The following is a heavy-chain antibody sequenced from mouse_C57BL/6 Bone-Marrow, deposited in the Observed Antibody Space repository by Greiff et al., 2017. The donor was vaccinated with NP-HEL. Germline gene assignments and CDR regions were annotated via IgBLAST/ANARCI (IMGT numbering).Heavy chain of an antibody. V-gene: IGHV14-4*01. CDR2: IDPENGDT. CDR1: GFNIKDDY. Sequence: VQLKESGAELVRPGASVKLSCTASGFNIKDDYMHWVKQRPEQGLEWIGWIDPENGDTEYASKFQGKATITADTSSNTAYLQLSSLTSEDTAVYYCTYYGSSYQFAYWGQGTLVTVSA. CDR3: TYYGSSYQFAY. J-gene: IGHJ3*01. D-gene: IGHD1-1*01.